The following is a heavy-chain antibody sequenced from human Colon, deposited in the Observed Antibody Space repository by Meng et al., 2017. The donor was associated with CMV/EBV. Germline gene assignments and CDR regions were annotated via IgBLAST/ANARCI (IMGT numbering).Heavy chain of an antibody. CDR2: INPSGGST. CDR1: GYTFTNYY. V-gene: IGHV1-46*01. Sequence: ASVKVSCKASGYTFTNYYMHWVRQAPGQGLEWMGIINPSGGSTSYAQKFQGRVTMTRDTSTSTVYMELSSLRSEDTAVYYCARDRIQGGSYYYYYGMDVWGQGTTVTVSS. CDR3: ARDRIQGGSYYYYYGMDV. D-gene: IGHD1-26*01. J-gene: IGHJ6*02.